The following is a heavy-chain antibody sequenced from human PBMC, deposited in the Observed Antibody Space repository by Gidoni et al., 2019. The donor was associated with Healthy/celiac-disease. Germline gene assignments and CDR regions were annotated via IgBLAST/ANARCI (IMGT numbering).Heavy chain of an antibody. CDR1: GYTVTDSY. V-gene: IGHV1-69-2*01. J-gene: IGHJ3*02. CDR2: VDPEDGDT. D-gene: IGHD1-26*01. CDR3: ATANGSVGATKDAFDI. Sequence: EVQLVQSGAEGKKTGATVKISCKVSGYTVTDSYMHWVQQAPGKGLGWMGLVDPEDGDTISSEQFQGSVTITADTSTDTAYMELSSLRSEDPAVYYCATANGSVGATKDAFDIWGQGTMVTVSS.